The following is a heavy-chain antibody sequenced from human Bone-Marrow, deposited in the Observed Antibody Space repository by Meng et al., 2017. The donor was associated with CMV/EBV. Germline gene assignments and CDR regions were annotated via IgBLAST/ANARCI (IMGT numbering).Heavy chain of an antibody. J-gene: IGHJ2*01. D-gene: IGHD2-2*01. CDR1: AGTFSSYA. Sequence: SVKVSCKASAGTFSSYAISWVRQAPGQGLEWMGGIIPIFGTANYAQKSQGRVTITTDESTSTAYMELSSLRSVDTAVYYWARDAPLYCSSTSCYSQRPTYWYCDLWGRGTLVPVSS. CDR2: IIPIFGTA. V-gene: IGHV1-69*05. CDR3: ARDAPLYCSSTSCYSQRPTYWYCDL.